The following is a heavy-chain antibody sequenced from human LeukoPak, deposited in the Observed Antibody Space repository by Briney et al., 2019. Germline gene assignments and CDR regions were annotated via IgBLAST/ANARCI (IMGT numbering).Heavy chain of an antibody. V-gene: IGHV3-30-3*01. Sequence: PGGSLRLSCTVSGFNFNNYAMHWVRQAPGKGLEWVTIMSYDGTNRYYAVSVKGRFTVSRDNSKNTLYLQMNSLRSDDTAVYYCARVARTGIGELLRPLDKWGQGTLVSVSS. CDR3: ARVARTGIGELLRPLDK. D-gene: IGHD3-10*01. J-gene: IGHJ4*02. CDR2: MSYDGTNR. CDR1: GFNFNNYA.